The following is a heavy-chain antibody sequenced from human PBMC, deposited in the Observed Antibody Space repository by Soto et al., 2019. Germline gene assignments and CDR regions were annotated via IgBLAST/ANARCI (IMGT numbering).Heavy chain of an antibody. Sequence: QLVESGGGLVEPGGSLRLSCTASGLALTSDWLSWVRQVPGKGLDWLGLIKSNLDGGTTDYAAPLKGRIRISRDDSRNTVYLQMDRLNSEDTAFYYCATARRQTNYGWSKTFEFWGQGSLVNVSS. CDR2: IKSNLDGGTT. J-gene: IGHJ4*02. D-gene: IGHD3-16*01. CDR3: ATARRQTNYGWSKTFEF. V-gene: IGHV3-15*07. CDR1: GLALTSDW.